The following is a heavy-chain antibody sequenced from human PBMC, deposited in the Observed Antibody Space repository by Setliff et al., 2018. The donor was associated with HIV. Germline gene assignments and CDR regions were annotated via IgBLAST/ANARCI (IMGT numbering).Heavy chain of an antibody. V-gene: IGHV2-5*02. CDR1: GFSLNTHGVS. D-gene: IGHD3-3*01. J-gene: IGHJ3*02. CDR3: ARRLEDYDAFDM. Sequence: ASGPTLVNPTQTLTLTCIFSGFSLNTHGVSLGWIRQSPGKGLEWLALIYWDDDKRYSPPLRARLTISRDTSKDQVVLTMTDMDPVDTATYYCARRLEDYDAFDMWGQGTKVTVSS. CDR2: IYWDDDK.